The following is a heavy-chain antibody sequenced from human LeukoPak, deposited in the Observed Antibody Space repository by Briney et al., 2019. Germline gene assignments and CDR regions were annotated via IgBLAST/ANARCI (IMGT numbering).Heavy chain of an antibody. CDR3: AKALYPRYSSGWYGDY. CDR2: ISGSGGST. J-gene: IGHJ4*02. CDR1: GFTFSSYA. Sequence: PGGSLRLSCAASGFTFSSYAMSWVRQAPGKGLEWVSAISGSGGSTYYADSVKGRFAISRDNSKNTLYLQMNSLRSEDTAVYYCAKALYPRYSSGWYGDYWGQGTLVTVSS. D-gene: IGHD6-19*01. V-gene: IGHV3-23*01.